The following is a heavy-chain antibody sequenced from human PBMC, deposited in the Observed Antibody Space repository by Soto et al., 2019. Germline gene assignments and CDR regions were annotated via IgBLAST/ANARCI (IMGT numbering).Heavy chain of an antibody. J-gene: IGHJ4*02. V-gene: IGHV3-48*01. D-gene: IGHD6-13*01. CDR3: ARVAAAGTGALGY. CDR2: ISSSSSTI. CDR1: GFTFSSYS. Sequence: GGSLRLSCAASGFTFSSYSMNWVRQAPGKGLEWVSYISSSSSTIYHADSVKGRFTISRDNAKNSLYLQMNSLRAEDTAVYYCARVAAAGTGALGYWGQGTLVTVSS.